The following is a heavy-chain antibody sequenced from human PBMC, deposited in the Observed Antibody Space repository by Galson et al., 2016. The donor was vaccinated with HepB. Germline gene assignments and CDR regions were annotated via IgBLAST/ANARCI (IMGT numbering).Heavy chain of an antibody. J-gene: IGHJ2*01. D-gene: IGHD1-26*01. CDR3: ARHGRSLGARWTFDL. Sequence: QSGAEVKKPGESLRISCKGSGYTFTSYWITWVRQTPGKGLEYMGRVGPADSSSIYNPSFRGHVTFSTDMSLTTAYLQWSSLQASDSAIYYCARHGRSLGARWTFDLWGRGSLVTVSS. CDR1: GYTFTSYW. CDR2: VGPADSSS. V-gene: IGHV5-10-1*01.